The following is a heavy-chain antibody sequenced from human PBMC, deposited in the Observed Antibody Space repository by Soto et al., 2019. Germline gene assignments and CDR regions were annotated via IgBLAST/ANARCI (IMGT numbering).Heavy chain of an antibody. D-gene: IGHD4-17*01. CDR2: ISSSSSYI. J-gene: IGHJ6*02. CDR1: GFTFSSYS. V-gene: IGHV3-21*01. Sequence: GSLRLSCAASGFTFSSYSMNWVRQAPGKGLEWVSSISSSSSYIYYADSVKGRFTISRDNAKNSLYLQMNSLRAEDTAVYYCARVMTTVTTRGYYYYYGMDVWGQGTTVTVSS. CDR3: ARVMTTVTTRGYYYYYGMDV.